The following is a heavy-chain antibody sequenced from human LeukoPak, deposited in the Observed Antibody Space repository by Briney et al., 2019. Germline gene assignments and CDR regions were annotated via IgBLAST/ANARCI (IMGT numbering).Heavy chain of an antibody. V-gene: IGHV3-7*01. Sequence: GGSLTPSCAASGFPFSDYWLSCVRLAPGKGVGWVANINPDETKKYYVDSVKGRFTISRDNAKNSLYLQMNSLRAEDTAMYYCSGEIPGGSSWFDYWGQGTLVTVSS. CDR1: GFPFSDYW. CDR3: SGEIPGGSSWFDY. D-gene: IGHD6-13*01. J-gene: IGHJ4*02. CDR2: INPDETKK.